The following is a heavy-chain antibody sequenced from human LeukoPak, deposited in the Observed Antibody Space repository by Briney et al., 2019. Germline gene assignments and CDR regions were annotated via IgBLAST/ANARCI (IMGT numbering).Heavy chain of an antibody. CDR3: ARTRTYLDY. J-gene: IGHJ4*02. D-gene: IGHD1-7*01. V-gene: IGHV4-59*01. CDR1: GGSISGYY. CDR2: ISDTGTS. Sequence: SETLSLTCIVSGGSISGYYWSWIRQPPGRGLEWIGYISDTGTSIYNPSLKDRLSMLVDTSKNHFYLNLTSVTAADTAIYYCARTRTYLDYWGQGALVTVSS.